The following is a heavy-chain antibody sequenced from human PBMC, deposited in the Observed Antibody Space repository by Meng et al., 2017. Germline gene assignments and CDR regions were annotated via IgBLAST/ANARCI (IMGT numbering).Heavy chain of an antibody. CDR1: GDSVSSNSAA. CDR2: TYYRSKWYN. D-gene: IGHD2-8*02. J-gene: IGHJ4*02. Sequence: VEQQQAAPGLVTPSPAPSSTCAISGDSVSSNSAAWNWIRQSPSRGLEWLGRTYYRSKWYNDYAVSVKSRITINPDTSKNQFSLQLNSVTPEDTAVYYCARGVVYAISYFDYWGQGTLVTVSS. CDR3: ARGVVYAISYFDY. V-gene: IGHV6-1*01.